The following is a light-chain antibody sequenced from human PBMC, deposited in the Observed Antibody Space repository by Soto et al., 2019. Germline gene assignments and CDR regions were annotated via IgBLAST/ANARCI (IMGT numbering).Light chain of an antibody. J-gene: IGKJ4*01. Sequence: DIQMTQSPSSLSASVGDRVTITCQASRDIRKYLNWYQQKPGKAPKLLIYDASNLETGVTSRFSGSGSGTDFTFTISSLQSEDIETYYCQQYHTLVSFGGGTKVEIK. CDR3: QQYHTLVS. V-gene: IGKV1-33*01. CDR1: RDIRKY. CDR2: DAS.